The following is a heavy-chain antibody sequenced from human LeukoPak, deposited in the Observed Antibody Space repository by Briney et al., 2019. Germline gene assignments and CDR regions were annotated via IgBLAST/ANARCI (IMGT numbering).Heavy chain of an antibody. CDR1: GGSLSGYY. Sequence: PSETLSLTGAVYGGSLSGYYRSWIRQPPGKGLEGIGEINHSGSTNYNPSLRSRVTISGDMSKHQFSLKLSAVTAAHTAVYYCAGPEVTAPLDAFAIWGQGTMVTVSS. CDR3: AGPEVTAPLDAFAI. V-gene: IGHV4-34*01. D-gene: IGHD2-21*02. CDR2: INHSGST. J-gene: IGHJ3*02.